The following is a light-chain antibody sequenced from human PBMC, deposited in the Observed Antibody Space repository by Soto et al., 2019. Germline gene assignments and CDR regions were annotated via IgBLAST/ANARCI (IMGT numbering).Light chain of an antibody. CDR3: QQYGSSPAT. Sequence: EIVLRQSRSTLYLSPGEIVTLYCRASQSVSSYLAWYQQKPGQAPRLLIYGASSRAIGIPDRFSGSGSGTDFTLTISRLEPEDFAVYYCQQYGSSPATFGQGTKVDIK. V-gene: IGKV3-20*01. J-gene: IGKJ1*01. CDR2: GAS. CDR1: QSVSSY.